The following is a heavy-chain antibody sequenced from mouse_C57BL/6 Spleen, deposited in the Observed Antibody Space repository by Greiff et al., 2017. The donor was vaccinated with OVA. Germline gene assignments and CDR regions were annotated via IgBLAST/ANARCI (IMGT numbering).Heavy chain of an antibody. V-gene: IGHV1-81*01. CDR2: LYPRSGNT. Sequence: VQLQQSGAELARPGASVKLSCKASGYTFTSYGISWVKQRTGQGLEWIGELYPRSGNTYYNEKFKGQATLTADKSSSTAYMELRSLTSEDSAVYFCAIATTVVANYFDYWGQGTTLTVSS. D-gene: IGHD1-1*01. CDR1: GYTFTSYG. J-gene: IGHJ2*01. CDR3: AIATTVVANYFDY.